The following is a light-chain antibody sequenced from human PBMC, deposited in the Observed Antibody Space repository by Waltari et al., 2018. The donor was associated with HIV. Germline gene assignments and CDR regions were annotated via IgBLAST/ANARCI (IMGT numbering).Light chain of an antibody. Sequence: EIVLTQSPGIMSLSPGERATLSCRASQSVSTTYLAWYQQKPGQAPRLLIYAASIRATGIPDRFSGSGSGTGFTLTISRVEPEDFAVYYCQQYAISPGTFGQGTKVEIK. V-gene: IGKV3-20*01. J-gene: IGKJ1*01. CDR1: QSVSTTY. CDR3: QQYAISPGT. CDR2: AAS.